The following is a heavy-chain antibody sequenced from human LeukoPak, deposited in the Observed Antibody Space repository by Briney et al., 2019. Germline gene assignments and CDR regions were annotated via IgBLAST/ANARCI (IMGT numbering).Heavy chain of an antibody. CDR1: GXSISSGNYY. CDR3: ARRVSYRNCFDP. D-gene: IGHD1-26*01. Sequence: SETLSLTCTVSGXSISSGNYYWGWIRQPPGKGLEWIESIYYSGSTYYNPSLKSRVTISVDTSKNQFSLKLSSVTAADTAVYYCARRVSYRNCFDPWGQGTLVTVSS. J-gene: IGHJ5*02. V-gene: IGHV4-39*01. CDR2: IYYSGST.